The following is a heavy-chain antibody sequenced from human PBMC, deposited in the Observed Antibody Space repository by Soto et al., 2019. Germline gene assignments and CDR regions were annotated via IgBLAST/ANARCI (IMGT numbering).Heavy chain of an antibody. Sequence: QVQLVESGGGVVQPGRSLRLSCAASGFTFSSYAMHWVGQAPGKGLEWVAVISYDGSNKYYADSVKGRFTISRDNSKNTLYLQMNSLRAEDTAVYYCARDHHLDYVILTGPFYWGQGTLVTVSS. CDR2: ISYDGSNK. CDR3: ARDHHLDYVILTGPFY. CDR1: GFTFSSYA. D-gene: IGHD3-9*01. J-gene: IGHJ4*02. V-gene: IGHV3-30-3*01.